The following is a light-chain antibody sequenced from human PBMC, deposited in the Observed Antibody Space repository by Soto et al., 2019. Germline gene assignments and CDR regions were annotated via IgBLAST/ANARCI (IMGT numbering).Light chain of an antibody. J-gene: IGKJ5*01. V-gene: IGKV3-15*01. CDR2: GAS. Sequence: EIVMTQSPATLSVSPGEGVTLSWRSSQSVSSNLAWYQQKPGQAPRLLIYGASTRATGIPARFSGSGSGTEFTLTISSLQSEDFAVYYCQQYNNWPPINCGQGTRREIK. CDR1: QSVSSN. CDR3: QQYNNWPPIN.